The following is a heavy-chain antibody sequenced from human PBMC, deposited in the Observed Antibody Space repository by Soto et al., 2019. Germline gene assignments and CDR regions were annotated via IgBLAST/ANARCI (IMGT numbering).Heavy chain of an antibody. CDR2: INPNGGAT. J-gene: IGHJ6*03. CDR3: ARESGGATATLDYYYFYMDV. D-gene: IGHD5-12*01. CDR1: GASFNDYY. V-gene: IGHV1-2*02. Sequence: VQLAQSGAEVKKPGASVKVSCKTSGASFNDYYIHWVRQAPGQGLEWMGWINPNGGATKYAQKFQGRVTVTRDTSIRTVDMELSSLRSDDTAVYYCARESGGATATLDYYYFYMDVWGKGTTVTVSS.